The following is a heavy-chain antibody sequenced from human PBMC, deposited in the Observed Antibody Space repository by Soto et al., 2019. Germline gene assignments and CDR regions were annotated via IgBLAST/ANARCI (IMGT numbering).Heavy chain of an antibody. CDR2: IASSGST. Sequence: QVQLLESGPGLVNPAQTLSLTCTVSGGSINTGGYFWTWIRQHPGKGLEWIGYIASSGSTYYNPSLKGRLTIAADTSENQFSLRLTSVTAADTAVYYCARDYPYYSDNSGYSGYFDYWGQGTLVTVSS. CDR3: ARDYPYYSDNSGYSGYFDY. D-gene: IGHD3-22*01. V-gene: IGHV4-31*03. J-gene: IGHJ4*02. CDR1: GGSINTGGYF.